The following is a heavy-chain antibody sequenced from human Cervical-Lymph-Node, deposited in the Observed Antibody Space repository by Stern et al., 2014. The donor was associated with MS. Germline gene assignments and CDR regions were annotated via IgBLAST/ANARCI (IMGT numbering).Heavy chain of an antibody. V-gene: IGHV4-4*02. CDR3: ASRTLTFPYYFDS. CDR2: VYHSGYA. J-gene: IGHJ4*02. D-gene: IGHD3-9*01. Sequence: QVQLQESGPGLVKPSGTLSLTCAVSGGSILRTDWWSWVRQPPGKGLEWIGEVYHSGYANYHHSLKSRCHISLDTSKNQISLNLPAVTAADTALYYCASRTLTFPYYFDSWGQGTLVTVSS. CDR1: GGSILRTDW.